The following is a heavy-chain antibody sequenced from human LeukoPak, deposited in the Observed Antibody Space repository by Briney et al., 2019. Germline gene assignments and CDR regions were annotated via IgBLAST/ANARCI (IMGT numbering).Heavy chain of an antibody. CDR1: GFTLSSYA. D-gene: IGHD3-9*01. CDR2: SSSNGGST. V-gene: IGHV3-64*01. Sequence: SGGSLRLSCAASGFTLSSYAMHWVRQAPGKGLEYVSASSSNGGSTYYANSVKGRFTISRDNSKNTLYLQMGSLRAEDMAVYYCARDRESYYDILTGQIGTAYFDYWGQGTLVTVSS. CDR3: ARDRESYYDILTGQIGTAYFDY. J-gene: IGHJ4*02.